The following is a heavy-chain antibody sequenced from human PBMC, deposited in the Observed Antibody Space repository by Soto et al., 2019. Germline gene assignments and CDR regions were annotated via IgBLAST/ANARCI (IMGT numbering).Heavy chain of an antibody. J-gene: IGHJ4*02. CDR1: GYSSTIYW. CDR2: IYPGDSDT. V-gene: IGHV5-51*01. CDR3: AKSDRIMAAAGPLTPCYFDY. D-gene: IGHD6-25*01. Sequence: GESLKISCKGSGYSSTIYWIGWVRQMPGKGLDCMGIIYPGDSDTRYSPSFQGQVTISADQSITTAYLQWSSLKASDTAMYYCAKSDRIMAAAGPLTPCYFDYWGQETRITVSS.